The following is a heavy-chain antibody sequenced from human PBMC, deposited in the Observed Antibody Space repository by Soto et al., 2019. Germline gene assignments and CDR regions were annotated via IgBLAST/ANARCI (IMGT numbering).Heavy chain of an antibody. CDR3: ARASSSRYHYFDY. J-gene: IGHJ4*02. CDR2: INHSGST. CDR1: GGSFSGYY. Sequence: PSETLSLTCAVYGGSFSGYYWSWIRQPPGKGLEWIGEINHSGSTNYNPSLKSRVTISVDTSKNQFSLKLSSVTAADTAVYYCARASSSRYHYFDYWGQGTXVTVSS. D-gene: IGHD6-6*01. V-gene: IGHV4-34*01.